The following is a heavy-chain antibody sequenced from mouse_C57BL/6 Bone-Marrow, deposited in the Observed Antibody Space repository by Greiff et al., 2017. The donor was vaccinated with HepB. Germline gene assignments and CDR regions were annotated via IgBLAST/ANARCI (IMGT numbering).Heavy chain of an antibody. CDR2: ISSGGSYT. CDR3: ASRLHGAWFAY. CDR1: GFTFSSYG. Sequence: EVMLVESGGDLVKPGGSLKLSCAASGFTFSSYGMSWVRQTPDKRLEWVATISSGGSYTYYPDSVKGRFTISRHNAKNTLYLQMSSLKSEDTAMYYCASRLHGAWFAYWGQGTLVTVSA. V-gene: IGHV5-6*01. D-gene: IGHD2-4*01. J-gene: IGHJ3*01.